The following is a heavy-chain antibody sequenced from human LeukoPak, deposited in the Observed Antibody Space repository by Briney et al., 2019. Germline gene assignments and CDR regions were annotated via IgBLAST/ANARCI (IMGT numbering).Heavy chain of an antibody. CDR3: ASAMIWRGYSSSWYNY. Sequence: PSDTLSLTCTVSGGSISSYYWSWIRQPAGKGLEWIGRIYTSGSTNYNPSLKSRVTMSVDTSKNQFSLKLSSVTAADTAVYYCASAMIWRGYSSSWYNYWGQGTLDTVSS. D-gene: IGHD6-13*01. CDR1: GGSISSYY. J-gene: IGHJ4*02. V-gene: IGHV4-4*07. CDR2: IYTSGST.